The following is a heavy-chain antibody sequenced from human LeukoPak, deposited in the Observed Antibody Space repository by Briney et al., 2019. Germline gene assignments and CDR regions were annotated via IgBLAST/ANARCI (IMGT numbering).Heavy chain of an antibody. J-gene: IGHJ4*02. D-gene: IGHD3-3*01. Sequence: GGSLRLSCAASGFTFSTHWMSWVRQAPGKGPEWVANIKYDGSEKYYVDSVKGRFTISGDNAKNSLYLQMNSLRAEDTAVYYCASGFLDDFWSGHFWGQGTLVTVSS. CDR3: ASGFLDDFWSGHF. V-gene: IGHV3-7*01. CDR2: IKYDGSEK. CDR1: GFTFSTHW.